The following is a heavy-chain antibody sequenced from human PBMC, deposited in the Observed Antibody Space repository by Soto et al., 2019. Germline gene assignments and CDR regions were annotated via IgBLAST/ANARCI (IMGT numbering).Heavy chain of an antibody. V-gene: IGHV4-59*01. J-gene: IGHJ6*03. CDR3: ARDRSCSSTRCYNMDV. CDR2: IYYSGST. D-gene: IGHD2-2*02. CDR1: GGSLSSYY. Sequence: SETLSPTCTVSGGSLSSYYWSWIRQPPGKGLEWIGYIYYSGSTNYNPSLKSRVTISVDTSKNQFSLKLSSVTAADTAVYYCARDRSCSSTRCYNMDVWGKGTTVTVSS.